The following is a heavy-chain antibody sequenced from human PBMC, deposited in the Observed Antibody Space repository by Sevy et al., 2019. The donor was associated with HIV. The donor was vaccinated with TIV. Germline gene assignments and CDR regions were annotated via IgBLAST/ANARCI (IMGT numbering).Heavy chain of an antibody. CDR1: GYRFTNYW. CDR2: IYPGDSGT. V-gene: IGHV5-51*01. CDR3: ARVIVATTYPIRVHESDI. D-gene: IGHD5-12*01. Sequence: GESLKISCKGSGYRFTNYWLGWVRQMPGKGLEWMGMIYPGDSGTRYSPSFQGQVSISADKSISTAYLQWTSLKASDTAMYYCARVIVATTYPIRVHESDIWGQGTMVTVSS. J-gene: IGHJ3*02.